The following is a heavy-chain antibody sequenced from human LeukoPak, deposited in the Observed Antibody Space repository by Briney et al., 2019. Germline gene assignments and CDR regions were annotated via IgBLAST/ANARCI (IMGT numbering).Heavy chain of an antibody. J-gene: IGHJ4*02. V-gene: IGHV4-31*03. CDR2: IYYSGST. CDR1: GDSISSDDNY. CDR3: ARGGGYDSSTFDY. D-gene: IGHD3-22*01. Sequence: SETLSLTCTVSGDSISSDDNYWTWIRQHPGKGLEWIGYIYYSGSTYYNPSLKSRVTISVDTSKNQFSLKLSSVTAADTAVYYCARGGGYDSSTFDYWGQGALVTVSS.